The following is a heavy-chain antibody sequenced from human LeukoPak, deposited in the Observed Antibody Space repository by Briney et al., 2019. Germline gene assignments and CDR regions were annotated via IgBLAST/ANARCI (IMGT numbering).Heavy chain of an antibody. Sequence: ASVKVSCKASGYTFTSYGISWVRQAPGQGLEWMGWISAYNGNTNYAQKLQGRVTMTTDTSTSTAYMELRGLRSDDTAVYYCARDDAVPAAINFDYWGQGTLVTVSS. J-gene: IGHJ4*02. V-gene: IGHV1-18*01. CDR1: GYTFTSYG. CDR2: ISAYNGNT. CDR3: ARDDAVPAAINFDY. D-gene: IGHD2-2*01.